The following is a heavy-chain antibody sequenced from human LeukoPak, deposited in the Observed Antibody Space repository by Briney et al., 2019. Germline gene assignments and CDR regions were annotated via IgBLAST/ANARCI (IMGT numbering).Heavy chain of an antibody. J-gene: IGHJ3*02. Sequence: ASVQVSCKASGYTFTSYGISWVRQAPGQGLEWMGWISAYHGNTNYAQKLQGRVTMTTDTSTSTAYMELRSLRSDDTAVYYCARDIYMVRGVISPCAFDIWGQGTMVAVSS. CDR1: GYTFTSYG. CDR3: ARDIYMVRGVISPCAFDI. D-gene: IGHD3-10*01. V-gene: IGHV1-18*01. CDR2: ISAYHGNT.